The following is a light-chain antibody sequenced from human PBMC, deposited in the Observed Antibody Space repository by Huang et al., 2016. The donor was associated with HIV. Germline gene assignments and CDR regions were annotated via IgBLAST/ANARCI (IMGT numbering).Light chain of an antibody. V-gene: IGKV3-15*01. CDR3: QQYNNWPPWT. CDR1: QSITSN. J-gene: IGKJ1*01. CDR2: AAS. Sequence: EIVMTQSPATLSVSPGERATLSCRASQSITSNLAWYQQKPGQAPRLLIYAASTRANGIPARFSGSGSGTEFTLSISSLQSEDFAVYYCQQYNNWPPWTFGQGTKVEIK.